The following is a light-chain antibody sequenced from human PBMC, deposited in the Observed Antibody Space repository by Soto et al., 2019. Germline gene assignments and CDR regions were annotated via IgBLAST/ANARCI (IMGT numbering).Light chain of an antibody. V-gene: IGLV1-40*01. J-gene: IGLJ2*01. CDR1: SSNIGAGSD. CDR2: TTN. Sequence: QSVLTQPPSVSGAPGQRVTISCTGSSSNIGAGSDVHWYQQVPGTAPKLLIYTTNIRPSGVLYRFSGSKSGTTASLAITGLQPEDEADDFCQSYDYSLVIFGGGTKLTVL. CDR3: QSYDYSLVI.